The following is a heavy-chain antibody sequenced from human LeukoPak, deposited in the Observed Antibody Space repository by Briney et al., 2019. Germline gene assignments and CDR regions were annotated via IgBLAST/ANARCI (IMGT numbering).Heavy chain of an antibody. CDR2: INHSGST. Sequence: KPSETLSLTCAVYGGSFSGYYWSWIRQPPGKGLEWIGEINHSGSTNYNPSLKSRVTISVDTSKNQFSLKLSSVTAADTAVYYCAKTRGPSYGRDYWGQGTLVTVSS. CDR3: AKTRGPSYGRDY. V-gene: IGHV4-34*01. D-gene: IGHD5-18*01. CDR1: GGSFSGYY. J-gene: IGHJ4*02.